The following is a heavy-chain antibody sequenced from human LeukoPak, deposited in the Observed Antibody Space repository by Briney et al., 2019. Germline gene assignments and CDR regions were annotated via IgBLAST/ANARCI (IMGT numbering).Heavy chain of an antibody. Sequence: GGSLRLSCVVSGITLSSYAMSWVRRAPGKGLEWVSGISAGGGSTYYADSVKGRFTISRDNSKTTLYMQMNSLRAEDAAVYYCAKDLSGLDAFDMWGQGTMVTVYS. CDR3: AKDLSGLDAFDM. D-gene: IGHD3/OR15-3a*01. CDR2: ISAGGGST. V-gene: IGHV3-23*01. J-gene: IGHJ3*02. CDR1: GITLSSYA.